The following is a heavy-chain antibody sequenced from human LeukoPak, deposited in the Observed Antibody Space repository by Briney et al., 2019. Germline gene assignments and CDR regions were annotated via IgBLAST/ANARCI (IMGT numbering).Heavy chain of an antibody. CDR2: INTDGSSL. CDR1: GFTFSSYW. CDR3: ARAGKRHCSSTSCYYYYGMDV. D-gene: IGHD2-2*01. V-gene: IGHV3-74*01. J-gene: IGHJ6*02. Sequence: GGSLRLSCAASGFTFSSYWMYWVRQAPGKGPVWVARINTDGSSLNYADSAKGRFTISRDNAKNTLYLQMNSLGAEDTAVYYCARAGKRHCSSTSCYYYYGMDVWGQGTTVTVSS.